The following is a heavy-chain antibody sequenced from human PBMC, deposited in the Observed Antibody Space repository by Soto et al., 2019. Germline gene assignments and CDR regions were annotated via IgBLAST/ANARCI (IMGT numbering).Heavy chain of an antibody. CDR3: AKLSSPINGLAEPGPDY. Sequence: GGSLRLSCVVSEFIFSSFALSWVRLAPGKGLEWVAAVSRRGVNTYYADSVKGRFTISRENAKNTLYLQMISLRAEDTAVYYCAKLSSPINGLAEPGPDYWGQGTLVTVSS. CDR1: EFIFSSFA. V-gene: IGHV3-23*01. J-gene: IGHJ4*02. D-gene: IGHD6-13*01. CDR2: VSRRGVNT.